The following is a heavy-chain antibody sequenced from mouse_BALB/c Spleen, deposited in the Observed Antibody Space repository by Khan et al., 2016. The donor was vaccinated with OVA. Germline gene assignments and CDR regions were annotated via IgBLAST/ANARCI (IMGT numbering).Heavy chain of an antibody. CDR1: GFNIKDTY. CDR3: ARPSYDPRDFEV. J-gene: IGHJ1*01. D-gene: IGHD2-10*02. CDR2: IAPANGNT. Sequence: VRLKESGAELVKPGASVKLSCTASGFNIKDTYLHWVKQRPERGLEWIGRIAPANGNTQYDPKFQGKATITSDPSSNTSYLQLNSLTSEDTAVYYCARPSYDPRDFEVWGAGTTVTVSS. V-gene: IGHV14-3*02.